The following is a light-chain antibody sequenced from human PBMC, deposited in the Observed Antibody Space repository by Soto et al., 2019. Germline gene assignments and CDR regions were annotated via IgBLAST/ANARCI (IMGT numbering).Light chain of an antibody. Sequence: EIVLTQSPATLSLSPGERATLSCRASQSVSSYLACDHQKPGQAPRLLIYDASNRATGIPVRFSGSGSATDFTLTINSLQSEDFAVYYCQQYDNWPPWTFGQGTNVEIK. V-gene: IGKV3-11*01. CDR2: DAS. CDR3: QQYDNWPPWT. J-gene: IGKJ1*01. CDR1: QSVSSY.